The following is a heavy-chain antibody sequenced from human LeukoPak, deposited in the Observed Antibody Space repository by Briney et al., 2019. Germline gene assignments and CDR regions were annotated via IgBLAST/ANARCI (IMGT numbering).Heavy chain of an antibody. CDR3: AREGNHVWGTYRYTSFDY. CDR2: ISSSSHYM. V-gene: IGHV3-21*01. D-gene: IGHD3-16*02. J-gene: IGHJ4*02. Sequence: GGSLRLSCAASGFTFSTYSMNWVRQAPGKGLEWVSSISSSSHYMDDADSVKGRFTISRDNAKNSLYLQMNSLRAEDTAVYYCAREGNHVWGTYRYTSFDYWGQGTLVTVSS. CDR1: GFTFSTYS.